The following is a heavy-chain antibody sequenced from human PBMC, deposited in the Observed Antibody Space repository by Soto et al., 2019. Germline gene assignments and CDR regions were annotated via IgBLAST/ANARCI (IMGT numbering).Heavy chain of an antibody. CDR2: IYHSGST. CDR3: ARVSGSYYYGMDV. J-gene: IGHJ6*02. CDR1: GSSISSSNW. Sequence: QVQLQESGPGLVKPSGTLSLTCAVSGSSISSSNWWSWVRQPPGKGLEWTGEIYHSGSTNYNPSLKSRVTISVDKSKHQFTLKLSSVTAADTAVYYCARVSGSYYYGMDVWGQGTTVTVSS. D-gene: IGHD1-26*01. V-gene: IGHV4-4*02.